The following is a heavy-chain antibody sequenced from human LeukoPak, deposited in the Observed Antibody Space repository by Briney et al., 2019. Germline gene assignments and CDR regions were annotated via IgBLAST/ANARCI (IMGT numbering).Heavy chain of an antibody. CDR2: IHTGGTT. V-gene: IGHV3-53*01. Sequence: GGSLRLSCVASGLDISYHYVGWVRQAPGKGLEWVSVIHTGGTTHYAESVKGRFTVSKDTSNNTVFLQMNSLRVEDTAVYYCARVWFGYFFQWGQGALVTVSS. D-gene: IGHD3-10*01. J-gene: IGHJ4*02. CDR1: GLDISYHY. CDR3: ARVWFGYFFQ.